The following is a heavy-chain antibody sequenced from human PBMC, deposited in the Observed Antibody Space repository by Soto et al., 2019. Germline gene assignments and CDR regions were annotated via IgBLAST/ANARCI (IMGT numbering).Heavy chain of an antibody. V-gene: IGHV4-34*01. CDR3: AREIGSSYYYYCMDV. J-gene: IGHJ6*02. CDR1: GGSFSGYY. Sequence: SETLSLTCAVYGGSFSGYYWSWIRQPPGKGLEWIGEINHSGSTNYNPSLKSRVTISVDTSKNQFSLKLSSVTAADTAVYYCAREIGSSYYYYCMDVWGQGTTVTVSS. CDR2: INHSGST.